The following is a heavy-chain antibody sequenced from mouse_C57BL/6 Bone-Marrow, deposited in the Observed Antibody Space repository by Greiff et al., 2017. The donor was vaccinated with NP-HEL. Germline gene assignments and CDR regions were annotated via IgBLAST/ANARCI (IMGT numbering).Heavy chain of an antibody. Sequence: VKLQESGAELARPGASVKLSCKASGYTFTSYGISWVKQRTGQGLEWIGEIYPRSGNTYYNEKFKGKATLTADKSSSTAYMELRSLTSEDSAVYFCAPKTAQATWFAYWGQGTLVTVSA. CDR1: GYTFTSYG. V-gene: IGHV1-81*01. D-gene: IGHD3-2*02. CDR3: APKTAQATWFAY. J-gene: IGHJ3*01. CDR2: IYPRSGNT.